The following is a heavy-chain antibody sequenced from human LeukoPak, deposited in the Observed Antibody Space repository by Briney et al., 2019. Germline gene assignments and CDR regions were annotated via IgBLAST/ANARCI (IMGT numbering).Heavy chain of an antibody. D-gene: IGHD3-22*01. Sequence: ASVKVSCKAPGYTFTGYYMHWVRQAPGQGLEWMGRINPNSGGTNYAQKFQGRVTMTRDTSISTAYMELSRLRSDDTAVYYCASSRTYYYDSSGYLFDYWGQGTLVTVSS. CDR3: ASSRTYYYDSSGYLFDY. V-gene: IGHV1-2*06. CDR2: INPNSGGT. CDR1: GYTFTGYY. J-gene: IGHJ4*02.